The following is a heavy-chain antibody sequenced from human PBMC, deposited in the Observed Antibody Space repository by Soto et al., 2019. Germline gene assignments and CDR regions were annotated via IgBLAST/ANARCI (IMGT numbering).Heavy chain of an antibody. CDR1: GVTFSSYA. Sequence: ASVKVSCKASGVTFSSYAISWVRQAPGQGLEWMGGIIPIFGTANYAQKFQGRVTITADKSTSTAYMELSSLRSEDTAVYYCARVVVVVPAAFRGGMDVWGQGTTVTVSS. CDR2: IIPIFGTA. CDR3: ARVVVVVPAAFRGGMDV. V-gene: IGHV1-69*06. D-gene: IGHD2-2*01. J-gene: IGHJ6*02.